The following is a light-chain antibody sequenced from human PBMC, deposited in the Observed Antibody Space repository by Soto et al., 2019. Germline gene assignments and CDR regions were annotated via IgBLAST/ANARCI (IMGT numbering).Light chain of an antibody. J-gene: IGKJ4*01. CDR2: GAS. CDR1: QSVSSNY. V-gene: IGKV3D-20*02. Sequence: EIVLTQSPGTLSLSPGERATLSCRASQSVSSNYITWYQQKPGQAPRRLIFGASSRATGIPDRFSGSGSGTDFTLTISSLEPEDFAVYYCQQRSNWPPNTFGGGTKVDIK. CDR3: QQRSNWPPNT.